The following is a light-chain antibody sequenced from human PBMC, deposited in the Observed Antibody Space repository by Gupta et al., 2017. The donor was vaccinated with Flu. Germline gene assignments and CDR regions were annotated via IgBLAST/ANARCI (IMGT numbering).Light chain of an antibody. J-gene: IGKJ2*01. CDR3: QQLSTYPRT. CDR2: AAS. Sequence: PSFLSASVGDRVTIACRASQGISSYLAWYQQKPGKAPKLLIYAASTLQSGVPSRFRGSGSGTEFTLTISSLQPEDFATYYCQQLSTYPRTFGQGTKLAIK. V-gene: IGKV1-9*01. CDR1: QGISSY.